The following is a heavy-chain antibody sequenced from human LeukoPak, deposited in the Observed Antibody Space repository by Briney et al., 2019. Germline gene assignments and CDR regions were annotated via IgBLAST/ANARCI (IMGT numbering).Heavy chain of an antibody. CDR1: RYSISSHYY. D-gene: IGHD5-12*01. J-gene: IGHJ3*02. Sequence: PSETLSLTCTVSRYSISSHYYWGWIRQPPGEGLEWIGTIYHSGSTYYNPSLKSRVTISVDTSKNQFSLKLSSVTAADTAVYYCARDRDIGIWGQGTMVTVSS. V-gene: IGHV4-38-2*02. CDR3: ARDRDIGI. CDR2: IYHSGST.